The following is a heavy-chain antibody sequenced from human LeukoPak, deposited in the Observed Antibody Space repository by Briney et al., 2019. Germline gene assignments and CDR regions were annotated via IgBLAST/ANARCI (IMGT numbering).Heavy chain of an antibody. D-gene: IGHD3-22*01. CDR3: AKTRTSAYYDRSGYNRYYFDY. J-gene: IGHJ4*02. Sequence: PGGSLRLSCAASGFTFSSYAMSWVRQAPGKGLEWVSAISGSGGSTYYADSVKGRFTISRDNSKNTLYLQMNSLRAEDTAVYYCAKTRTSAYYDRSGYNRYYFDYWGQGTLVTVSS. CDR2: ISGSGGST. V-gene: IGHV3-23*01. CDR1: GFTFSSYA.